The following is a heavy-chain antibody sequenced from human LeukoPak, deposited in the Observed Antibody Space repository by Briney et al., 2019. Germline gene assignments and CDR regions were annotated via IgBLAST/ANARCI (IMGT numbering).Heavy chain of an antibody. CDR1: GFTFTNFW. CDR3: ARGRDYGGDSVRAFDI. CDR2: IKQGGSRQ. Sequence: GGSLRLSCAASGFTFTNFWVNWVRQAPGKGLEWVANIKQGGSRQSYVGSVTGRFTISRDNAKNSLYLQMNSLRAEDTAVYYCARGRDYGGDSVRAFDIWDQGTMVTVSS. D-gene: IGHD4-23*01. V-gene: IGHV3-7*01. J-gene: IGHJ3*02.